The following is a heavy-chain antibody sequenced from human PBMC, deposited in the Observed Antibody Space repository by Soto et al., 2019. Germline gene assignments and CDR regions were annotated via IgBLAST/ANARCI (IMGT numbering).Heavy chain of an antibody. CDR1: GFTFSDYG. V-gene: IGHV3-30*03. CDR3: ARSKGDYNFDY. CDR2: ISNDGNNK. D-gene: IGHD4-17*01. Sequence: QVQLVESGGGVVQPGRSLRLSCATSGFTFSDYGLHWVRQTPGKGLEWVAVISNDGNNKYYADSVRGRFTISRDNSKNTLYLQMNSLRAEDTAVYYCARSKGDYNFDYWGQGTLVTVSS. J-gene: IGHJ4*02.